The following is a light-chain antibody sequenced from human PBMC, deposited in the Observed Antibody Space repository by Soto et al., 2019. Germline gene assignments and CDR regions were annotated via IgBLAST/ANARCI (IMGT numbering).Light chain of an antibody. V-gene: IGKV1-39*01. CDR3: QQSYSTPRIT. CDR2: AAS. J-gene: IGKJ5*01. CDR1: QSISSY. Sequence: DIHMAHSPSSLSASLGDRVTITFRASQSISSYLNWYQQKPGKAPKLLIYAASSLQSGVPSRFSGSGSGTDFTLTISSLQPEDFATYYCQQSYSTPRITFGQGTRLEIK.